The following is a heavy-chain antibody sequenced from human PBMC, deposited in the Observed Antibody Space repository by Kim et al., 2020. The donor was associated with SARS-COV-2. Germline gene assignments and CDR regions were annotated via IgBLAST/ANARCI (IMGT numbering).Heavy chain of an antibody. V-gene: IGHV1-3*01. CDR2: INAGNGNT. Sequence: ASVKVSCKASGYTFTSYAMHWVRQAPGQRLEWMGWINAGNGNTKYSQKFQGRVTITRDTSASTAYMELSSLRSEDTAVYYCARGGSGSYLENWFDPWGQGTLVTVSS. J-gene: IGHJ5*02. CDR3: ARGGSGSYLENWFDP. D-gene: IGHD3-10*01. CDR1: GYTFTSYA.